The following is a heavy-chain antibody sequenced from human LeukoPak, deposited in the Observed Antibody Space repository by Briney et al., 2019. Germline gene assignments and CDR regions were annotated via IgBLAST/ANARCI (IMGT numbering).Heavy chain of an antibody. CDR3: ARSRGGDIVVVPAATQFDY. J-gene: IGHJ4*02. CDR1: GYTFTSYG. Sequence: ASVKVSCKASGYTFTSYGISWVRQAPGQGLEWMGWISAYNGNTNYAQKLQGRVTMTTDTSTSTAYTELRSLRSDDTAVYYCARSRGGDIVVVPAATQFDYWGQGTLVTVSS. V-gene: IGHV1-18*01. CDR2: ISAYNGNT. D-gene: IGHD2-2*01.